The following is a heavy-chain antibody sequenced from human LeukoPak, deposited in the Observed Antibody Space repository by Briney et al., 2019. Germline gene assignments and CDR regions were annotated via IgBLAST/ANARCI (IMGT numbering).Heavy chain of an antibody. J-gene: IGHJ3*02. Sequence: KSSETLSLTCTVSGGSISSYYWSWIRQPPGKGLEWIGYIYYSGSTNYNPSLKSRVTISVDTSKNQFSLKLSSVTAADTAVYYCARNSYYDNSGEGAFDIWGQGTMVTVSS. CDR3: ARNSYYDNSGEGAFDI. V-gene: IGHV4-59*12. CDR2: IYYSGST. D-gene: IGHD3-22*01. CDR1: GGSISSYY.